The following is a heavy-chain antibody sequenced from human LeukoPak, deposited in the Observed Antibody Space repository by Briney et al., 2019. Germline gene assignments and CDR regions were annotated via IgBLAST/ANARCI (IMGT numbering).Heavy chain of an antibody. CDR1: GFTFRSYG. Sequence: PGGSLRLSCAASGFTFRSYGMHWVRQAPGKGLEWVAFIRYDGSNKYYADSVKGRFTISRDNSNNTLNLQMNSLRVEDTAVYYCARDRGGSYLQGYFLHWGQGSLVIVSS. CDR3: ARDRGGSYLQGYFLH. V-gene: IGHV3-30*02. D-gene: IGHD1-26*01. CDR2: IRYDGSNK. J-gene: IGHJ1*01.